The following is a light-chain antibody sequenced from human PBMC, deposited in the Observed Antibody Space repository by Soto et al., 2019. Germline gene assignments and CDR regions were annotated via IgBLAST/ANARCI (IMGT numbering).Light chain of an antibody. V-gene: IGKV1-39*01. CDR1: QTVTSY. J-gene: IGKJ5*01. CDR3: QQLHGYPIT. Sequence: DVQMTQSPSSLSASVGDSLTLTCRASQTVTSYLNWYQQKPGKAPKLLIYAASNFQSGVPSRFSGSGSGTHFTLTISSLQPEDFATYYCQQLHGYPITFGQGTRLEIK. CDR2: AAS.